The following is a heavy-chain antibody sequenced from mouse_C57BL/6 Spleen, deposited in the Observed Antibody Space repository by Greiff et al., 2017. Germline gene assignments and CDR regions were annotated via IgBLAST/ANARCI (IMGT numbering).Heavy chain of an antibody. J-gene: IGHJ1*03. CDR1: GYTFTSYW. CDR3: ARYPDYYGSSYWYFDV. V-gene: IGHV1-59*01. D-gene: IGHD1-1*01. CDR2: IDPSDSYT. Sequence: QVQLKQPGAELVRPGTSVKLSCKASGYTFTSYWMHWVKQRPGQGLEWIGVIDPSDSYTNYNQKFKGKATLTVDTSSSTAYMQLSSLTSEDSAVYYCARYPDYYGSSYWYFDVWGTGTTVTVSS.